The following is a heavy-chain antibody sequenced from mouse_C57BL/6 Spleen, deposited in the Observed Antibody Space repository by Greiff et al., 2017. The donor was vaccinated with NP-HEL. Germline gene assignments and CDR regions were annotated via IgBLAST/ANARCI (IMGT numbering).Heavy chain of an antibody. CDR2: ISDGGSYT. CDR3: ARGEGTTVVALYAMDY. V-gene: IGHV5-4*01. D-gene: IGHD1-1*01. Sequence: EVQLVESGGGLVKPGGSLKLSCAASGFTFSSYAMSWVRQTPEKRLEWVATISDGGSYTYYPDNVKGRFTISRDNAKNNLYLQMSHLKSEDTAMYYCARGEGTTVVALYAMDYWGQGTSVTVSS. J-gene: IGHJ4*01. CDR1: GFTFSSYA.